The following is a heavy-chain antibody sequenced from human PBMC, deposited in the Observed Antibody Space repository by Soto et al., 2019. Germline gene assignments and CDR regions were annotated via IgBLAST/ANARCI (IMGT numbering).Heavy chain of an antibody. Sequence: SETLSLTCTVSGGSISSYYWSWIRQPPGKGLEWIGYIYYSGSTNYNPSLKSRVTISVDTSKNQFSLKLSSVTAADTAVYHCARELRYCSSTSCYNWFDPWGQGTLVTVSS. CDR1: GGSISSYY. CDR3: ARELRYCSSTSCYNWFDP. CDR2: IYYSGST. D-gene: IGHD2-2*01. J-gene: IGHJ5*02. V-gene: IGHV4-59*01.